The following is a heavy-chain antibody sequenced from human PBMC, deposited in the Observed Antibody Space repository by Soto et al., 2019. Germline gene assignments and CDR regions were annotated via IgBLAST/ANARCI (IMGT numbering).Heavy chain of an antibody. V-gene: IGHV4-34*01. Sequence: PSETLSLTCAVYGGSFSGYYWSWIRQPPGKGLEWIGEINHSGSTNYNPSLKSRVTISVDTSKNQFSLKLSSVTAADTAVYYCERGGYSSGWFFVKPERNINWFDYWGQGNQVTVS. D-gene: IGHD6-19*01. J-gene: IGHJ4*02. CDR3: ERGGYSSGWFFVKPERNINWFDY. CDR2: INHSGST. CDR1: GGSFSGYY.